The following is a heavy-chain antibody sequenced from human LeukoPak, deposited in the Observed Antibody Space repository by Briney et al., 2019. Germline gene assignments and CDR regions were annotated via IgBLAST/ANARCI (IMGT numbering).Heavy chain of an antibody. CDR1: GYTFTSYG. V-gene: IGHV1-18*01. J-gene: IGHJ4*02. D-gene: IGHD3-22*01. Sequence: GASVKVSCKASGYTFTSYGISWVRQAPGQGLEWMGWISAYNGNTNYAQKLQGRVTMTTDTSTSTAYMELRSLRSDDTAVYYCARAAKWGYYDSSGYLGYWGQGTLVTVSS. CDR2: ISAYNGNT. CDR3: ARAAKWGYYDSSGYLGY.